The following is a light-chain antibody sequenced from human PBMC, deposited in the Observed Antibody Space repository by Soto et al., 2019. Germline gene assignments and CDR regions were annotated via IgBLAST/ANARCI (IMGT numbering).Light chain of an antibody. J-gene: IGLJ1*01. V-gene: IGLV2-18*02. CDR1: SSDVGSYNR. Sequence: QSVLTQPPSVSGSPGQSVTISCTGTSSDVGSYNRVSWYQHPPGTAPKLMIYEVSNRPSGVPDRFSGSKSGNTASLTISGLQAEDEADYYCSSYTSSSTWVFGTGTKLTVL. CDR3: SSYTSSSTWV. CDR2: EVS.